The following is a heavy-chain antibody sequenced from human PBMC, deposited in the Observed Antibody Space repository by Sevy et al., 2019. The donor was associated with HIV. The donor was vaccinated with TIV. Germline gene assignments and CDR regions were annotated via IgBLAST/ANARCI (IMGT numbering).Heavy chain of an antibody. CDR1: GGSVSSGSYY. J-gene: IGHJ6*02. D-gene: IGHD6-6*01. CDR2: IYYSGST. Sequence: SETLSLTCTVSGGSVSSGSYYWSWIRQPPGKGLEWIGYIYYSGSTNYNPSLKSRVTISVDTSKNQFSLKLSSVTAADTAVYYCAGDRAARREYYYYYGMDVWGQGTTVTVSS. V-gene: IGHV4-61*01. CDR3: AGDRAARREYYYYYGMDV.